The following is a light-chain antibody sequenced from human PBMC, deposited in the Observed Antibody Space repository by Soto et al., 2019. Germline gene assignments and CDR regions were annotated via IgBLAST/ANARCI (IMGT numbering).Light chain of an antibody. CDR1: SSDVGSYNL. CDR3: CSYVSSNTLI. V-gene: IGLV2-23*01. Sequence: QSFLTQPASVSGSPGQSITISCTGTSSDVGSYNLVSWFQQHPDKAPKLMIYEGSKRPSGVSNRFSGSKSGNMASLTISGLQAEDEADYYCCSYVSSNTLIFGGGTQLTVL. J-gene: IGLJ2*01. CDR2: EGS.